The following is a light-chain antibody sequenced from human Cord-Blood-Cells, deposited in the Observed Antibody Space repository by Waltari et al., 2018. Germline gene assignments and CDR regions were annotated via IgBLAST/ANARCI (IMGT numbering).Light chain of an antibody. Sequence: QSALTQPRPVSGSPGQSVTISCTGTSSDVAGYNSVSWYQQHPGRAPTLMIYDVSKRPSGVPDRFSGSKSGNTASLTISWLQAEDEADYYCCSYAGSYNYVFGTGTKVTVL. CDR2: DVS. CDR1: SSDVAGYNS. CDR3: CSYAGSYNYV. V-gene: IGLV2-11*01. J-gene: IGLJ1*01.